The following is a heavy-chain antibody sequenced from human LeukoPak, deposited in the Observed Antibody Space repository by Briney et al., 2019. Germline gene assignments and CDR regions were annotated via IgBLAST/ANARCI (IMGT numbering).Heavy chain of an antibody. Sequence: ASVKVSCKASAYIFSNYGISWVRQAPGQGLEWMGWISAKNGDTNYIQKFRGRVTMTTDTSTSTAYMELWSLRSDDTAVHYCARDVPATTPFDYWGQGTLVTVSS. CDR1: AYIFSNYG. V-gene: IGHV1-18*01. J-gene: IGHJ4*02. CDR2: ISAKNGDT. D-gene: IGHD1-7*01. CDR3: ARDVPATTPFDY.